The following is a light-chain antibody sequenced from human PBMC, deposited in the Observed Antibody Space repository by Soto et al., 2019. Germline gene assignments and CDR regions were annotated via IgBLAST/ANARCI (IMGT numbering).Light chain of an antibody. Sequence: EIVLTQSPATLSLSPGERATLALMASQSVSSYLAWYQQKPGQAPRLLIYDASNRATGIPARFSGSGSGTDFTLTISSLEPEDFAVYYCQQRSNWPPSFGPGTKVDIK. V-gene: IGKV3-11*01. J-gene: IGKJ3*01. CDR3: QQRSNWPPS. CDR1: QSVSSY. CDR2: DAS.